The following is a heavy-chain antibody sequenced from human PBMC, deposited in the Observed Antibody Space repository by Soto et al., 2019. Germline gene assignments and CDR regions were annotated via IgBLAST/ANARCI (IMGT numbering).Heavy chain of an antibody. D-gene: IGHD3-3*01. CDR3: ARLVGAYDSYFAH. V-gene: IGHV5-51*01. CDR1: GYDFTRTW. Sequence: GESLKISCKGSGYDFTRTWIAWVRQLPGKGLDWMGIIYPGDSETRYSPSFQGQVTFSTDKSLNTAYLQWGSLKTSDSAMYYCARLVGAYDSYFAHWGQGTRVRVSS. CDR2: IYPGDSET. J-gene: IGHJ1*01.